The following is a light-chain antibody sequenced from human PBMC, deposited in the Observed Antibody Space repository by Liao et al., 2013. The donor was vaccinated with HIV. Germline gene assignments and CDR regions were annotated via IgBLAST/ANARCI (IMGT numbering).Light chain of an antibody. Sequence: YMLAQPPSLSVAPGGTATMTCGGEVIGTKSVNWYRHKPGQAPVLVIYYNSDRPSGIPERFTGSNSGNTATLTISRVEAGDEADYYCQVWDSSSDHRVFGRGTKLTVL. J-gene: IGLJ3*02. CDR1: VIGTKS. V-gene: IGLV3-21*04. CDR2: YNS. CDR3: QVWDSSSDHRV.